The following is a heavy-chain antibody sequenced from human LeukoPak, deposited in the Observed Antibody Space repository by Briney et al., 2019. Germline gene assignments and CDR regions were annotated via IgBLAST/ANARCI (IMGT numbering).Heavy chain of an antibody. CDR2: ISSSGSTI. CDR3: AKGLTPFMGFGVFSSAFDI. D-gene: IGHD3-10*01. V-gene: IGHV3-48*03. J-gene: IGHJ3*02. CDR1: GFTFSSYE. Sequence: VGSLRLSCAASGFTFSSYEMNWVRQAPGKGLEWVSYISSSGSTIYYADSVKGRFTISRDNAKNSLYLQMNSLRAEDTALYHCAKGLTPFMGFGVFSSAFDIWGQGTMVTVSS.